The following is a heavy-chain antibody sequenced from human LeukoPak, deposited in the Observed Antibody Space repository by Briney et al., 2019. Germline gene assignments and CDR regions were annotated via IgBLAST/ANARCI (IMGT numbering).Heavy chain of an antibody. CDR3: ARCRDFIDY. CDR2: IGGSGTYA. CDR1: GFTFATYA. J-gene: IGHJ4*02. D-gene: IGHD2-15*01. Sequence: GGSLRLSCVASGFTFATYAMTWVRLTPGKGLEWVASIGGSGTYANYADSVKGRFAISRDNAKNSLYLQMNSLRAEDTAVYSCARCRDFIDYWGQGTLVTVSS. V-gene: IGHV3-21*04.